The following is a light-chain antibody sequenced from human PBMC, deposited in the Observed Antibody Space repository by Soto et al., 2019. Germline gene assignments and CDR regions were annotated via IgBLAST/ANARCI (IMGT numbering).Light chain of an antibody. Sequence: EIVLTQSPATLSVSPGERATLSCRASQSVSTSLAWYQQKPGQAPRLLIYGASTRATGIPARFSGSGSGTEFTLTISSLQSEDFAVYSCQQYYNWPPLTFGGGTKVEIK. CDR2: GAS. J-gene: IGKJ4*01. V-gene: IGKV3D-15*01. CDR3: QQYYNWPPLT. CDR1: QSVSTS.